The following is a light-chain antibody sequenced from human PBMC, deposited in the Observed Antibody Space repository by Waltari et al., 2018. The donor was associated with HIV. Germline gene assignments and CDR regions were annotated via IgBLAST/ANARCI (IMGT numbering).Light chain of an antibody. CDR2: SNK. CDR3: ATWDDALSGPV. V-gene: IGLV1-44*01. J-gene: IGLJ3*02. CDR1: RSNIGSKP. Sequence: SVLTQPPSASGTPGQRVIISCSGNRSNIGSKPVTRYQQFSGAAPTLLIYSNKQRPSAVPDRFSGSKSGSAASLAISGLKSEDEADYHCATWDDALSGPVFGAGTKLTV.